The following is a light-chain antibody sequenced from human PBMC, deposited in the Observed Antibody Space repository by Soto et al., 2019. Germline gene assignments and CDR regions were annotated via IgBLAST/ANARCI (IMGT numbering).Light chain of an antibody. J-gene: IGKJ5*01. Sequence: EIVLTQSPATLSLSPGERATLSCRASQSVSSSLAWYQQKPGQAPRLLIYDASNRATGIPARFSGSGSGTDFTLTISGLEPEDFAVYYCQHRYNWPITFGQGTLLEIK. CDR2: DAS. CDR1: QSVSSS. CDR3: QHRYNWPIT. V-gene: IGKV3-11*01.